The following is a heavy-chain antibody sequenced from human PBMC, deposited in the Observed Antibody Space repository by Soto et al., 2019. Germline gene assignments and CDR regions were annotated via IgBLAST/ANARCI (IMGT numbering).Heavy chain of an antibody. Sequence: QVQLVESGGGEVQPGRSLTISCAASGFTFSTYGMHWVRQTPGKGLEWVAVISYDGTNKFYSASVKGRFTLSRDNFKNTLTLQMNSLRADDTAVYSCAKDLQSYGDYDYYCYGMDVWGLGTRVTVSS. CDR2: ISYDGTNK. CDR1: GFTFSTYG. D-gene: IGHD4-17*01. V-gene: IGHV3-30*18. CDR3: AKDLQSYGDYDYYCYGMDV. J-gene: IGHJ6*02.